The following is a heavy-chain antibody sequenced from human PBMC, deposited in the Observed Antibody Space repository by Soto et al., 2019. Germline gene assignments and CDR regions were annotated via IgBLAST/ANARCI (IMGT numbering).Heavy chain of an antibody. CDR1: GGSISSYY. CDR2: IYYSGST. D-gene: IGHD1-20*01. J-gene: IGHJ4*02. CDR3: ARGEGIRYFDY. V-gene: IGHV4-59*01. Sequence: QVQLQESGPGLVKPSETLSLTCTVSGGSISSYYWSWIRQPPGKGLEWIGYIYYSGSTDYNPSLTRRVTITVDTSKNQFSLTLSSVTAADTAVYYCARGEGIRYFDYWGQGTLVTVSS.